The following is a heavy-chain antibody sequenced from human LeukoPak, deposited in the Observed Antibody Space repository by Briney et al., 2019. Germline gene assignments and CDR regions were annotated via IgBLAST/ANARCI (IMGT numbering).Heavy chain of an antibody. Sequence: GASVKVSCKASGYTFTGYYMHWVRQAPGQGLEWMGWINPNSGGTNYAQKLQGRVTMTTDTSTTTAYMELRSLRSDDTAVYYCARDGGYCSSSNCHLNYWGQGTLVTVSS. CDR3: ARDGGYCSSSNCHLNY. V-gene: IGHV1-2*02. D-gene: IGHD2-2*01. CDR1: GYTFTGYY. CDR2: INPNSGGT. J-gene: IGHJ4*02.